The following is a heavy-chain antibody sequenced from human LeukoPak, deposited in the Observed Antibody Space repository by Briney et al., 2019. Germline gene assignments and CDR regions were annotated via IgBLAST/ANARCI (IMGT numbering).Heavy chain of an antibody. CDR2: ISSSGSTI. V-gene: IGHV3-48*04. CDR1: GFTFSSYG. D-gene: IGHD4-17*01. CDR3: ARVGDYRSMDV. Sequence: GGSLRLSCAASGFTFSSYGMHWVRQAPGKGLEWVSYISSSGSTIYYADSVKGRFTISRDNAKNSLYLQMNSLRAEDTAVYYCARVGDYRSMDVWGKGTTVTISS. J-gene: IGHJ6*03.